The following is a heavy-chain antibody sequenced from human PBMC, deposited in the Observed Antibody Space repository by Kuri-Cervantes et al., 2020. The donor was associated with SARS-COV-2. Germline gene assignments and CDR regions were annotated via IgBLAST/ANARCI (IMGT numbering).Heavy chain of an antibody. CDR1: GFPFSDYA. CDR3: AKAGGIEIPAATNWFDP. V-gene: IGHV3-23*01. J-gene: IGHJ5*02. D-gene: IGHD2-2*01. Sequence: GGSLRLSCAVSGFPFSDYAMSWVRQAPGKGLEWVSGIGGSGGNTYYADSVKGRFTISRDNSKNTLYLLMTSLSAGDTAIYYCAKAGGIEIPAATNWFDPWGQGTLVTVSS. CDR2: IGGSGGNT.